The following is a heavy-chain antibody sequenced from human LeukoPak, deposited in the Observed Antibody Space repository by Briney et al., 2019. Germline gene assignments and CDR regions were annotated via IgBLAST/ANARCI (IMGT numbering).Heavy chain of an antibody. CDR3: ARDQGVYYYDSSGYPNAFDI. D-gene: IGHD3-22*01. J-gene: IGHJ3*02. V-gene: IGHV4-4*07. CDR1: GGSISSYY. CDR2: IYTSGST. Sequence: SETLSLTCTVSGGSISSYYWSWIRQPAGKGLEWIGRIYTSGSTNYNPSLKSRVTISVDTSKNQFSLKLSSVTAADTAVYYCARDQGVYYYDSSGYPNAFDIWGQGTMVTVSS.